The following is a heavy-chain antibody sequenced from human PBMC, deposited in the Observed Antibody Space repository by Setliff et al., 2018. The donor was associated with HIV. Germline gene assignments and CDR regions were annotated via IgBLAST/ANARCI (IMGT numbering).Heavy chain of an antibody. CDR1: GGSISSSNW. CDR2: IYHSGST. Sequence: KPSETLSLTCAVSGGSISSSNWWSWVRQPPGKGLEWIGEIYHSGSTDYNPSLKSRLTISVDTSKNQFSLKLNSVTAADTAVYYCARAYSSGWRDAFDIWGQGTMVTVSS. D-gene: IGHD6-19*01. CDR3: ARAYSSGWRDAFDI. J-gene: IGHJ3*02. V-gene: IGHV4-4*02.